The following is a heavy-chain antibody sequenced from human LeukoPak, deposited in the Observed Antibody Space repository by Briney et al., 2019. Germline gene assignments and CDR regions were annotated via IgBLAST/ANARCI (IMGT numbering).Heavy chain of an antibody. V-gene: IGHV4-59*08. J-gene: IGHJ3*01. CDR2: IYYSGST. CDR3: ARRWVYDKRAFDA. CDR1: GGSISSYY. D-gene: IGHD3-16*01. Sequence: SETLSLTCTVSGGSISSYYWSWIRQPPGKGLEWIGYIYYSGSTNHNPSLKSRVTISLDTSKNQFSLNLSSVTAADTAVYYCARRWVYDKRAFDAWGQGTMVTVSS.